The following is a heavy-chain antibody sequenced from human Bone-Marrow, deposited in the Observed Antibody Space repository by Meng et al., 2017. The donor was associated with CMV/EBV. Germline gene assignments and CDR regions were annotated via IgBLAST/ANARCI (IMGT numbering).Heavy chain of an antibody. J-gene: IGHJ5*02. CDR1: GGSISPYY. Sequence: GSLRLSCTVSGGSISPYYWTWIRQPPGKGLEWIGYIYYSGSTNYNPSLESRVTISLDTSKNQFSLKLSSVTAADTAVYYCARVNRFPMTTVYGWFDPWGQATLVTASS. V-gene: IGHV4-59*01. CDR2: IYYSGST. CDR3: ARVNRFPMTTVYGWFDP. D-gene: IGHD4-11*01.